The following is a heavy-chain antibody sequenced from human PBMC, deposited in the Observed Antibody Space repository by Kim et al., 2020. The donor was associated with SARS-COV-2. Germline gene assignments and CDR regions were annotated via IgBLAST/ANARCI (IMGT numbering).Heavy chain of an antibody. J-gene: IGHJ4*02. Sequence: SVKVSCKASGGTFSSYAISWVRQAPGQGLGWMGGIIPIFGTANYAQKFQGRVTITADESTSTAYMELSSLRSEDTAVYYCARMAAGHYDILTGYYNFDYWGQGTLVTVSS. CDR3: ARMAAGHYDILTGYYNFDY. CDR2: IIPIFGTA. CDR1: GGTFSSYA. V-gene: IGHV1-69*13. D-gene: IGHD3-9*01.